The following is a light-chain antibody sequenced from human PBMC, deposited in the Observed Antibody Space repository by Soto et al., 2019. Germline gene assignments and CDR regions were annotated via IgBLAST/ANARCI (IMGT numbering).Light chain of an antibody. CDR2: GNS. J-gene: IGLJ3*02. V-gene: IGLV1-40*01. Sequence: QAVVTQPPSVSGAPGQRVTISCTGSSSNIGAGYDVHWYQHLPGTAPKLLIYGNSNRPSGVPDRFSGSKSATSASLAITGLQAEDEADYYCQSYDSSLSGSVFGGGTKLTVL. CDR3: QSYDSSLSGSV. CDR1: SSNIGAGYD.